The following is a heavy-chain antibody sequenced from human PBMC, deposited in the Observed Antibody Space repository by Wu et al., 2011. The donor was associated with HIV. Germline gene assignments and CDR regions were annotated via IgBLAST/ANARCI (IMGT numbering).Heavy chain of an antibody. CDR2: IIPIFGTP. Sequence: QVQLVQSGAEVKKPGSSVKVSCKASGGTFSSYAINWVRQAPGQGLEWMGRIIPIFGTPNYAQNFQGTVSMTRDTSTSTVYLELTSLRSDDTAIYYCARTPAYSYYMDVWGNGTAVIVSS. J-gene: IGHJ6*03. D-gene: IGHD2-15*01. CDR3: ARTPAYSYYMDV. V-gene: IGHV1-69*05. CDR1: GGTFSSYA.